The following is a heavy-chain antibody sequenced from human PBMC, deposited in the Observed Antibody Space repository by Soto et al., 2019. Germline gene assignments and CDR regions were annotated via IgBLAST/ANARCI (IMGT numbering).Heavy chain of an antibody. D-gene: IGHD3-3*01. V-gene: IGHV4-31*03. Sequence: PSETLSLTCTVSGGSISSGGYYWSWIRQHPGKGLEWIGYIYYSGSTYYNPSLKSRVTISVDTSKNRFSLKLSSVTAADTAVYYCARGLRFLEWLLYKSGMDVWGQGTTVTVSS. CDR3: ARGLRFLEWLLYKSGMDV. CDR2: IYYSGST. J-gene: IGHJ6*02. CDR1: GGSISSGGYY.